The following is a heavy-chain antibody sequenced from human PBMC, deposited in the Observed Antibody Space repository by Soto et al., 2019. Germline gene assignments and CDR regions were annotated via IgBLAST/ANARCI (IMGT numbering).Heavy chain of an antibody. CDR2: VSSNSDSR. V-gene: IGHV3-11*01. CDR1: GFTFSDFF. J-gene: IGHJ5*02. Sequence: QLQLVESGGGLVQPGGSPRLSCAASGFTFSDFFMAWLRQAPGKGLEWLSSVSSNSDSRYYADSIKGRFTISRDNAGNSLYLQLNSLRPEDTAVYYCARVRKVAWFDPWGQGTLVIVSS. CDR3: ARVRKVAWFDP.